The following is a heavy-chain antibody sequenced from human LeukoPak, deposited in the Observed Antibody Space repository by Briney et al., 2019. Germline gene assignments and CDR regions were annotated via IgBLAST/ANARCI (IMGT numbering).Heavy chain of an antibody. CDR1: GFTFSSYG. CDR3: ASCAAAGYNWFDP. V-gene: IGHV3-7*03. CDR2: IKQDGSEK. D-gene: IGHD6-13*01. J-gene: IGHJ5*02. Sequence: PGGSLRLSCAASGFTFSSYGMSWVRQAPGKGLEWVANIKQDGSEKHYVDSAKGRFTISRDNAKNSLYLQMNSLRSEDTAVYYCASCAAAGYNWFDPWGQGTLVTVSS.